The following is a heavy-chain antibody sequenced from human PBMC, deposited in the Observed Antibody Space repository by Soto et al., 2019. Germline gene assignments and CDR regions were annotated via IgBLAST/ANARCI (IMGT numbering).Heavy chain of an antibody. J-gene: IGHJ4*02. V-gene: IGHV3-23*01. CDR2: ISGSGGST. CDR3: AKDQKNGYNWNYLGSLDY. Sequence: GGSLRLACAASVFTLSSYAMSWVRQAPGKGLEWVSAISGSGGSTYYADSVKGRFTISRDNSKNTLYLQMNSLRAEDTAVYYCAKDQKNGYNWNYLGSLDYWGQGTLVTVSS. D-gene: IGHD1-7*01. CDR1: VFTLSSYA.